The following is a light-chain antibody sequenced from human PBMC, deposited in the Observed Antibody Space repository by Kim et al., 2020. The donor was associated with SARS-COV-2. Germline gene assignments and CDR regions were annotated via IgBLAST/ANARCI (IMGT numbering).Light chain of an antibody. J-gene: IGKJ4*01. V-gene: IGKV1-9*01. CDR2: AAS. CDR1: QGISSY. Sequence: IQLTQSPSSLSASVGDRVTITCRASQGISSYLAWYQQKPGKAPKLLIYAASTLQSGVPSRFSGSGSGTDFTLTISSLQPEDFATYAGQNFKCTPRGPTSGGGTRLDI. CDR3: QNFKCTPRGPT.